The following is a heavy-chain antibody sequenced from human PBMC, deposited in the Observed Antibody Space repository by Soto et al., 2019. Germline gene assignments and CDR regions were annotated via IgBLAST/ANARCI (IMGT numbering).Heavy chain of an antibody. V-gene: IGHV1-3*01. CDR2: INAGNGNT. CDR3: PRDRGTFGVVRTGWFDT. Sequence: GASVKVSCKASGYTFTSYAMHWVRQAPGQRLEWMGWINAGNGNTKYSQKFQGRVTITRDTSASTAYMELSSLRSEDTAVYYCPRDRGTFGVVRTGWFDTWGQGTLVTVSS. D-gene: IGHD3-3*01. CDR1: GYTFTSYA. J-gene: IGHJ5*02.